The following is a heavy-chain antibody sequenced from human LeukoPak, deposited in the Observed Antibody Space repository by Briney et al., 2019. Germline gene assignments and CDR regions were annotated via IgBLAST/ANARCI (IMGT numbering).Heavy chain of an antibody. CDR3: AKSVSGWYDYFDY. D-gene: IGHD6-19*01. CDR1: GFTFSSYW. Sequence: GGSLRLSCAASGFTFSSYWMSWVRQAPGKGLEWVANIKQDGSEKYYVDSVKGRFTISRDNAKNSLYLQMNSLRAEDTAVYYCAKSVSGWYDYFDYWGQGTLVTVSS. CDR2: IKQDGSEK. J-gene: IGHJ4*02. V-gene: IGHV3-7*03.